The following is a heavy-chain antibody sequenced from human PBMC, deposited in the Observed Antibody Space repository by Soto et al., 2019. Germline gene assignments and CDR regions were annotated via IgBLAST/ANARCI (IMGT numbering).Heavy chain of an antibody. Sequence: SVKVSCKASGGTFSSYAISWVRQAPGQGLEWMGGIIPIFGTANYAQKFQGRVTITADESTSTAYMELSSLRSEDTAVYYCASWYYDILTGYSPSYYYFYGMDVWGQGTTVTVSS. CDR1: GGTFSSYA. J-gene: IGHJ6*02. D-gene: IGHD3-9*01. CDR3: ASWYYDILTGYSPSYYYFYGMDV. CDR2: IIPIFGTA. V-gene: IGHV1-69*13.